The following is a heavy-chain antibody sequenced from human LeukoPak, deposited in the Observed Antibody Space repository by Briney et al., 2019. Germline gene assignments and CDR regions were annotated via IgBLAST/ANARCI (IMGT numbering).Heavy chain of an antibody. CDR1: GGTFSSYA. J-gene: IGHJ5*02. D-gene: IGHD3-22*01. V-gene: IGHV1-69*04. Sequence: GASVKVSCKASGGTFSSYAISWVRQAPGQGLEWMGRIIPILGIANYAQKFQGRVTITADKSTSTAYMELSSLRSEDTAVYYCARDYLYYYDSSGLNFDPWGQGTLVTVSS. CDR2: IIPILGIA. CDR3: ARDYLYYYDSSGLNFDP.